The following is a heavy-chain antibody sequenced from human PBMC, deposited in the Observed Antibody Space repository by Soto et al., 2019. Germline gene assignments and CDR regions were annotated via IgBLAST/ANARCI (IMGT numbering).Heavy chain of an antibody. Sequence: TLSLTCSVSGGSISTVGHYWTWIRQPPGKGLEWIGSIYHTGSTYYSKSLRSRLTMSVDTSKSQFSLRLSSVAAEDTAVYYCARATGTLRSRNCDYWGQGSLVTVSS. D-gene: IGHD1-1*01. CDR2: IYHTGST. J-gene: IGHJ4*02. CDR3: ARATGTLRSRNCDY. V-gene: IGHV4-31*03. CDR1: GGSISTVGHY.